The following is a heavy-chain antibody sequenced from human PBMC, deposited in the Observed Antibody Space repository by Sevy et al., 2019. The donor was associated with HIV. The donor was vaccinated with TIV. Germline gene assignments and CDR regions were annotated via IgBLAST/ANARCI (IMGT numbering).Heavy chain of an antibody. J-gene: IGHJ4*02. CDR3: AKDGEGSSGWYRWFDY. V-gene: IGHV3-23*01. Sequence: GGSLRLSCAASGFTFSSYAMSWVRQAPGKGLEWVSAISGSGGSTYYADSVKGRFTISRDNSKNTLYLQMNSLRAEETAVYYCAKDGEGSSGWYRWFDYWGQGTLVTVSS. CDR2: ISGSGGST. CDR1: GFTFSSYA. D-gene: IGHD6-19*01.